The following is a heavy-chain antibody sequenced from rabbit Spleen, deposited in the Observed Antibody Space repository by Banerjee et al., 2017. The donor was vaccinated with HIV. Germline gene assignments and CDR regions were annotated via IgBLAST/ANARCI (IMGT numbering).Heavy chain of an antibody. CDR1: GFSFSSGYD. Sequence: QSLEESGGDLVKPGASLTLTCTASGFSFSSGYDMCWVRQAPGKGPEWIAYIYTGSGSTYYASWAKGRFTISKTSSTTVTLQMTSLTAADTATYFCARADPSNYWSFNLWGPGTLVTVS. V-gene: IGHV1S40*01. J-gene: IGHJ4*01. CDR3: ARADPSNYWSFNL. CDR2: IYTGSGST. D-gene: IGHD8-1*01.